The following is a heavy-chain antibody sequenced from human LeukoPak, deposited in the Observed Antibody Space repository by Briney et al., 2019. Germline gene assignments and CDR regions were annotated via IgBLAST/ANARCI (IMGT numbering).Heavy chain of an antibody. CDR3: GRGRWSATGSPQFDH. J-gene: IGHJ5*02. Sequence: ASVKVSCKASGYTFSGYYMHWVRQAPGQGLEWMGWINPNSGGTYYTQKFQGRVTMTRNTSISTAYMELSSLRSDDTAVYYCGRGRWSATGSPQFDHWGQATLVTVSS. D-gene: IGHD2-8*02. CDR1: GYTFSGYY. CDR2: INPNSGGT. V-gene: IGHV1-2*02.